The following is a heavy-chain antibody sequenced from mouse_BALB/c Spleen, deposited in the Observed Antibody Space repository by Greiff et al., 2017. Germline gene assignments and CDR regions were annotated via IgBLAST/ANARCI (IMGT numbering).Heavy chain of an antibody. CDR2: IYWDDDK. CDR3: ARRGSSSYFDV. V-gene: IGHV8-12*01. J-gene: IGHJ1*01. D-gene: IGHD1-1*01. CDR1: GFSLSTSGMG. Sequence: QVTLKVSGPGILQPSQTLSLTCSFSGFSLSTSGMGVSWIRQPSGKGLEWLAHIYWDDDKRYNPSLKSRLTISKDTSRNQVFLKITSVDTADTATYYCARRGSSSYFDVWGAGTTVTVSS.